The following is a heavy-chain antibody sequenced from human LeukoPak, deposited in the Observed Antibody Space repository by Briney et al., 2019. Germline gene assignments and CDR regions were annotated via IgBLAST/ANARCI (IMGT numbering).Heavy chain of an antibody. CDR1: GGSFSGYY. V-gene: IGHV4-34*01. D-gene: IGHD1-26*01. CDR3: ARGSVGATLRYYYYYYMDV. CDR2: ISHSGST. J-gene: IGHJ6*03. Sequence: PSETLSLTCAVYGGSFSGYYWSWIRQPPGKGLEWIGEISHSGSTNYNPSLKSRVTISVDTSKNQFSLKLSSVTAADTAVYYCARGSVGATLRYYYYYYMDVWGKGTTVTVSS.